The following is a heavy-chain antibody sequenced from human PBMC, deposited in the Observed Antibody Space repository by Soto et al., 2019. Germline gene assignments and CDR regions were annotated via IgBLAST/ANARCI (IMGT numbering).Heavy chain of an antibody. Sequence: DSLKMSCQGXGYSFSSYWIGWVRQMPGKGLEWMGIIYPVDSDTRYSPSFQGQVTISADKSISTAYLQWSSLKASDTAMYYCVRQTPPGSSSHGLDFWGQGTLATVSS. D-gene: IGHD6-6*01. CDR2: IYPVDSDT. J-gene: IGHJ4*02. CDR1: GYSFSSYW. V-gene: IGHV5-51*01. CDR3: VRQTPPGSSSHGLDF.